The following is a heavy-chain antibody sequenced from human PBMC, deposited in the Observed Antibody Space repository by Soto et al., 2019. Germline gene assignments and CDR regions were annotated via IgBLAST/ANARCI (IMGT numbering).Heavy chain of an antibody. V-gene: IGHV3-7*01. CDR3: PRDIWSYEARLNDY. CDR1: GFTFSSYW. Sequence: EVQLVESGGGLVQPGGSLRLSCAASGFTFSSYWMSWVRQAPGKGLEWVANIKQDGSEKYYVDSVKGRFTISRDNAKNPLYLQMTSLRAEDTAVYYGPRDIWSYEARLNDYWGQGTLVTVSS. D-gene: IGHD3-3*01. J-gene: IGHJ4*02. CDR2: IKQDGSEK.